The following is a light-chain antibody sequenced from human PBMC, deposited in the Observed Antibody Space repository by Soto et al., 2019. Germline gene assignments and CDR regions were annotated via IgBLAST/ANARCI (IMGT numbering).Light chain of an antibody. CDR3: QQYENYWT. Sequence: DIQMTQSPSTLSASVGDRVTITCRASQSISSGLAWYHQKPGKAPKLLIYDASNLESGVPSRFSGSGSGTEFTLPISSLKPEDFGIYYCQQYENYWTVGQGTKGDIK. CDR2: DAS. CDR1: QSISSG. V-gene: IGKV1-5*01. J-gene: IGKJ1*01.